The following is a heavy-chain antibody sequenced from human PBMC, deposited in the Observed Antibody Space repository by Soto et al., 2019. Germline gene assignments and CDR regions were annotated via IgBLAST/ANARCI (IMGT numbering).Heavy chain of an antibody. D-gene: IGHD3-10*01. Sequence: SVKVSCKASGGTFSSYTISWVRQAPGQGPEWMGTIIPILDVAKNAQKFQGRVTISADKSASTVYMELRSLRSDDTAVYYCAQLWFGELWHGMDVWGQGTTVTVSS. CDR3: AQLWFGELWHGMDV. CDR1: GGTFSSYT. V-gene: IGHV1-69*02. J-gene: IGHJ6*01. CDR2: IIPILDVA.